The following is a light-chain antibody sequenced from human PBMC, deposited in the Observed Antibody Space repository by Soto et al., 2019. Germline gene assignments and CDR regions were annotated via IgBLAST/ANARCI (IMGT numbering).Light chain of an antibody. J-gene: IGKJ1*01. CDR3: QQSYNTPRT. V-gene: IGKV1-39*01. CDR2: IAS. Sequence: DIQVTQSPSSLSASVGDRVTMTFRASQSISRHLNWYQQKPGKAPKLLINIASSLQSGVPSRFSGSGSGTDFTLTISNVQPEDFATYYCQQSYNTPRTFGQGTKVDIK. CDR1: QSISRH.